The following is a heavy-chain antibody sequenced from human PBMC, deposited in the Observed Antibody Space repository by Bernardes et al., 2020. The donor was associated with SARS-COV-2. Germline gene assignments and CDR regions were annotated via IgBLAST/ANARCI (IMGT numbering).Heavy chain of an antibody. CDR3: AKVSRIQVTTLGNWFDP. V-gene: IGHV3-23*01. CDR2: ISGGGLST. CDR1: GFTFGSYA. Sequence: GGSLRLSCAASGFTFGSYAMSWVRPAPGKGLAWVSAISGGGLSTYYADSVKGRFTISRDNSKNTLYLQMNSLRAEDTAVYYCAKVSRIQVTTLGNWFDPWGQGTLVTVSS. D-gene: IGHD4-17*01. J-gene: IGHJ5*02.